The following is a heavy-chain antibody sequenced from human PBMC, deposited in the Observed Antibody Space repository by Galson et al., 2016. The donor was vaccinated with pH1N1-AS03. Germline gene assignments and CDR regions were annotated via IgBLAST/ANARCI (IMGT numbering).Heavy chain of an antibody. CDR1: GFTFNKYS. V-gene: IGHV3-21*06. Sequence: SLRVSCAGSGFTFNKYSIAWVRQAPGQGLEWVSSISSRGDDIYYADSVKGRFTISRDNAQNSLYLQMNGLRVEDTALYYCARPTAGLYSTYFGLDVWGQGTTVTVSS. CDR2: ISSRGDDI. D-gene: IGHD6-13*01. CDR3: ARPTAGLYSTYFGLDV. J-gene: IGHJ6*02.